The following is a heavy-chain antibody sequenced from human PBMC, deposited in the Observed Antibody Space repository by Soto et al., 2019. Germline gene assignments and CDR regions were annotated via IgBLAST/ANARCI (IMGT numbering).Heavy chain of an antibody. CDR1: GGSISSGGYY. D-gene: IGHD3-9*01. CDR2: IYYSGST. J-gene: IGHJ2*01. Sequence: QVQLQESGPGLVKPSQTLSLTCTVSGGSISSGGYYWSWIRQHPGKGLEWIGYIYYSGSTYYNPSLKHRITISVDTSKDQFSLKLSSVTAAGTAVYYCARVPLSYDILTGYDYWYFDLWGHGTLVTVSS. V-gene: IGHV4-31*03. CDR3: ARVPLSYDILTGYDYWYFDL.